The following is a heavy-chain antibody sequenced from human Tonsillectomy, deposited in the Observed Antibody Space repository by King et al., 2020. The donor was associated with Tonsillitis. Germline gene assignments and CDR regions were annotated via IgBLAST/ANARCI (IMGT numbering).Heavy chain of an antibody. CDR1: GGTFSSYA. V-gene: IGHV1-69*01. Sequence: VQLVESGAEVKKPGSSVKVSCKASGGTFSSYAISWVRQAPGQGLEWMGGIIPIFGTANYAQKFQGRVTITADESTSTAYMVLSSLRSEDTAVYYCAREPSTYYYDSSGYFDYWGQGTLVTVSS. J-gene: IGHJ4*02. CDR2: IIPIFGTA. D-gene: IGHD3-22*01. CDR3: AREPSTYYYDSSGYFDY.